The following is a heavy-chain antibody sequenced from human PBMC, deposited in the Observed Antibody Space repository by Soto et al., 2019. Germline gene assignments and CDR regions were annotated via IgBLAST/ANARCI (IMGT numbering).Heavy chain of an antibody. CDR1: GGAISSGGYS. J-gene: IGHJ4*02. D-gene: IGHD3-22*01. V-gene: IGHV4-30-2*01. CDR2: IYHSGST. CDR3: ARGKGDYYNTSGYWSSGNFAY. Sequence: SETLSLTCAVSGGAISSGGYSWSWIRQPPGKGLEWIGYIYHSGSTYYNPSLKRRVTISVDRSKNQYSLKLSSVTAADTAVYYCARGKGDYYNTSGYWSSGNFAYWGQGTKVTVSS.